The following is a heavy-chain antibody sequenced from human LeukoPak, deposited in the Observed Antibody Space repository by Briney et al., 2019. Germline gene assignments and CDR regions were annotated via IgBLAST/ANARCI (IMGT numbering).Heavy chain of an antibody. J-gene: IGHJ4*02. V-gene: IGHV3-64*01. Sequence: GGSLRLSCAASGFTFSSYAMHWVRQAPGKGLEYVSAISNNGGTTYYANSVKGRFTISRDNSKNTVYLQMNSLRAEDTAVFYCAKRTVVAGSTYYFDYWGQGTLVTVSS. CDR2: ISNNGGTT. CDR1: GFTFSSYA. CDR3: AKRTVVAGSTYYFDY. D-gene: IGHD6-19*01.